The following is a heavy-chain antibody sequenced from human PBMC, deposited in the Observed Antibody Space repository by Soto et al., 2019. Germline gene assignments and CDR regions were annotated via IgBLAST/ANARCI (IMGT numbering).Heavy chain of an antibody. Sequence: SETLSLTCTVSGGSISSYYWSWIRQPAGKGLEWIGRIYTSGSTNYNPSLKSRVTMSVDTSKNQFSLKLSSVTAADTAVYYCASALRVATKYYFDYWGQGTLVTVSS. CDR2: IYTSGST. J-gene: IGHJ4*02. V-gene: IGHV4-4*07. CDR3: ASALRVATKYYFDY. CDR1: GGSISSYY. D-gene: IGHD5-12*01.